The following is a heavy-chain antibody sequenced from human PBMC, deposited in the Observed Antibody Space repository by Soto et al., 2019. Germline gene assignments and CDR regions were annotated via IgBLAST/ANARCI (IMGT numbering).Heavy chain of an antibody. D-gene: IGHD5-18*01. J-gene: IGHJ4*02. Sequence: QVQLQESGPGLVKRSGTLSLTCAVSGVSISSHDWWTWVRQPPGKGLEWIGESHQSGNTNYNSSLESPVTISLDKSKNQFSLQLSSVTVADTAVYYCATRDTGRVYWGQGTLVTVSS. V-gene: IGHV4-4*02. CDR1: GVSISSHDW. CDR2: SHQSGNT. CDR3: ATRDTGRVY.